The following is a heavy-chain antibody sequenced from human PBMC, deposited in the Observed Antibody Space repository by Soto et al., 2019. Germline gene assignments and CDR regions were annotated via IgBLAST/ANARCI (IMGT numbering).Heavy chain of an antibody. V-gene: IGHV3-30-3*01. J-gene: IGHJ3*02. CDR1: GFTFSSYA. CDR2: ISYDGSNK. CDR3: ARDGSYGFAHYYGSGTDDAFDI. Sequence: GGSLRLSCAASGFTFSSYAMHWVRQAPGKGLEWVAVISYDGSNKYYADSVKGRFTISRDNSKNTLYLQMNSLRAEDTAVYYCARDGSYGFAHYYGSGTDDAFDIWGQGTMVTVSS. D-gene: IGHD3-10*01.